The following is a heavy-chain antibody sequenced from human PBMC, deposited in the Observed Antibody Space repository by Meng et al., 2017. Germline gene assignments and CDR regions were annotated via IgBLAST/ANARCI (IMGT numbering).Heavy chain of an antibody. Sequence: SETLSLTCTVSGYSISSGYYWGWIRQPPGKGLEWIGSIYHSGNTYYNPSLKRRVTISVDTSKNPFSLKLSSVTAADTAVYYCAKGTLGATTDAFDIWGQGTMVTVSS. D-gene: IGHD1-26*01. J-gene: IGHJ3*02. V-gene: IGHV4-38-2*02. CDR3: AKGTLGATTDAFDI. CDR1: GYSISSGYY. CDR2: IYHSGNT.